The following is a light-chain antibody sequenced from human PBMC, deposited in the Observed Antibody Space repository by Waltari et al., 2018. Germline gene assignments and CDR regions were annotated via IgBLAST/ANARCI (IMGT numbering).Light chain of an antibody. V-gene: IGLV1-40*01. CDR1: RSNHGAGHD. CDR2: GNG. J-gene: IGLJ2*01. CDR3: QSYDSSLSVV. Sequence: QSVLTQPPSVSGAQQKRVPIPCTGRRSNHGAGHDVHWYQQLPGTAPKLLIFGNGNRPSGVPDRFSGSKSGTSASLAITGLQAEDEADYYCQSYDSSLSVVFGGGTKLTVL.